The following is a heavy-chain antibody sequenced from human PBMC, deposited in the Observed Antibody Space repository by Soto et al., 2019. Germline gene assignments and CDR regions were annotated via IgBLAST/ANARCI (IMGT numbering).Heavy chain of an antibody. CDR1: GGSISSGGYS. D-gene: IGHD3-3*01. V-gene: IGHV4-30-2*01. J-gene: IGHJ5*02. CDR2: IYHSGST. CDR3: ARVVFWSGYYNGFDP. Sequence: SETLSLTCAVSGGSISSGGYSWSWIRQPPGKGLEWIGYIYHSGSTYYNPSLKSRVTISVDRSKNQFSLKLSSVTAADTAVYYCARVVFWSGYYNGFDPWGQGTLVTVSS.